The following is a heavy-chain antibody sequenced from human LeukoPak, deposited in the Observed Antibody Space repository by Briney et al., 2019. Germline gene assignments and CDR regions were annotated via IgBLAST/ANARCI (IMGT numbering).Heavy chain of an antibody. CDR3: ARLNPRSYTRNYYYYGMDV. J-gene: IGHJ6*02. D-gene: IGHD1-26*01. V-gene: IGHV4-34*01. CDR1: GGSFSGYY. Sequence: SETLSLTCAVYGGSFSGYYWSWIRQPPGRGLEWIGEINHSGSTNYNPSLKSRVTISVDTSKNQFSLKLSSVTAADTAVYYCARLNPRSYTRNYYYYGMDVWGQGTTVTVSS. CDR2: INHSGST.